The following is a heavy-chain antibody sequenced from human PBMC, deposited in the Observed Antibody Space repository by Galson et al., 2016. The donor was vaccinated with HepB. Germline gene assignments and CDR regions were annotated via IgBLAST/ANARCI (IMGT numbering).Heavy chain of an antibody. D-gene: IGHD3-10*01. CDR3: ARGFFYGSGTYPCYFDY. CDR1: GYTFNIYY. Sequence: SVKVSCKASGYTFNIYYMRWVRQAPGQGLEWMGIINPSNDYTSYAQDFQGRVTMTRDTSTSTVYMELSGLRSEDTAVYYCARGFFYGSGTYPCYFDYWGQGTLITVSS. J-gene: IGHJ4*02. CDR2: INPSNDYT. V-gene: IGHV1-46*02.